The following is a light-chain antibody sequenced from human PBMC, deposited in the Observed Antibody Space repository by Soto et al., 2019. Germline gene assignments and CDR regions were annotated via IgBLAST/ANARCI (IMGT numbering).Light chain of an antibody. CDR1: NSDLGTYNI. V-gene: IGLV2-23*01. J-gene: IGLJ2*01. CDR2: EGI. Sequence: QSALTQPASVSGPPGQSITISCTGTNSDLGTYNIVSWYQQHPGKAPKLIIYEGIKRPSGISDRFSGSRSGNTAYLTISGLQAEDEAVYHCCSYIGRTASGHFGGGTKLTVL. CDR3: CSYIGRTASGH.